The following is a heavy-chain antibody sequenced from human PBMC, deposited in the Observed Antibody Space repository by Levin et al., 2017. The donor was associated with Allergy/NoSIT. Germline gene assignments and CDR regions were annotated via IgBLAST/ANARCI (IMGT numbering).Heavy chain of an antibody. CDR2: IYWDDDS. CDR3: ARSIAAGRKDAFDV. CDR1: GFSLSTSPLG. V-gene: IGHV2-5*02. J-gene: IGHJ3*01. Sequence: SGPTLVKPTQTLTLTCSVSGFSLSTSPLGVGWIRQPPGKALEWLALIYWDDDSRYSPSLSSRLTITKDTSKNQVVLTMTKVDPVDTGTYYCARSIAAGRKDAFDVWGQGTLVIVSS. D-gene: IGHD6-13*01.